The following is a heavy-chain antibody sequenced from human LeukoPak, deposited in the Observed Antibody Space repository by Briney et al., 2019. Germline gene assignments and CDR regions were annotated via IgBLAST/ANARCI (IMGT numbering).Heavy chain of an antibody. J-gene: IGHJ5*02. CDR1: GGSISSYY. CDR2: IYYSGST. D-gene: IGHD6-19*01. V-gene: IGHV4-59*01. CDR3: ARGSSGWFNSPRVLFDP. Sequence: SETLSLTCTVSGGSISSYYWSWIRQPPGKGLEWIGYIYYSGSTNYNPSLKSRVTISVDTSKNQFSLKLSSVTAADTAVYYCARGSSGWFNSPRVLFDPWGQGTLVTVSS.